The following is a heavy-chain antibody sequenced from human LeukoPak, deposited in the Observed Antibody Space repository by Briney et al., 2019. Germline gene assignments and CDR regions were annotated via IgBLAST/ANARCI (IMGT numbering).Heavy chain of an antibody. CDR1: GGSISSGGYY. CDR2: IYYSGSP. D-gene: IGHD1-1*01. CDR3: ARYKSRGYFDL. J-gene: IGHJ2*01. V-gene: IGHV4-31*03. Sequence: PSETLSLTCTVSGGSISSGGYYWSWIRQHPGKGLEWIGYIYYSGSPYYSPSLKSRVTISVDTSKNQFSLKLSSVTAADTAVYYCARYKSRGYFDLWGRGTLVTVSS.